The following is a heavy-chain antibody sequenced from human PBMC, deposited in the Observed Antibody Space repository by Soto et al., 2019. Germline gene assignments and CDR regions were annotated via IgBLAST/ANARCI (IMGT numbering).Heavy chain of an antibody. CDR1: GVSISNYY. CDR2: IYYSGST. V-gene: IGHV4-59*08. D-gene: IGHD3-22*01. J-gene: IGHJ3*02. CDR3: ARLLYYYDSSGYYPLYAFDI. Sequence: ASETLSLTCTVSGVSISNYYWTWIRQPPGKGLEWIGYIYYSGSTNYNPSLKSRVTISVDTSKNQFSLKLSSVTAADTAVYYCARLLYYYDSSGYYPLYAFDIWGQGTMVTVSS.